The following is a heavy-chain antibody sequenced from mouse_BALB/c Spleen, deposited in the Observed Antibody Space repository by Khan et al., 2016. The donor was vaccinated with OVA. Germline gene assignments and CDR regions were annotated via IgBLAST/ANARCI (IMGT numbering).Heavy chain of an antibody. CDR1: GYSFTSYY. V-gene: IGHV1S135*01. Sequence: EVELVESGPELMKPGASVKISCKASGYSFTSYYLHWVMQSHGKSLEWIGYVDPFSGGTTYNQKFRGKATLTVDKSSSTAYMHLSNMTSEDSAVYYFTRDGYDAWFTYWGQGTLVTYSA. D-gene: IGHD2-2*01. CDR3: TRDGYDAWFTY. J-gene: IGHJ3*01. CDR2: VDPFSGGT.